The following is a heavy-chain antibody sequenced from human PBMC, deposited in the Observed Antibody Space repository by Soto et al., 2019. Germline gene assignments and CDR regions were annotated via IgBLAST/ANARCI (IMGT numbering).Heavy chain of an antibody. CDR2: ISSSSSYI. D-gene: IGHD3-3*01. J-gene: IGHJ6*03. CDR3: ARGIANFGVVINYYYYMDV. CDR1: GFTFSSYS. Sequence: GGSLRLSCAASGFTFSSYSMNWVRQAPGKGLEWVSSISSSSSYIYYADSVKGRFTISRDNAKNSLYLQMNSLRAEDTAVYYCARGIANFGVVINYYYYMDVWGQGTMVTVSS. V-gene: IGHV3-21*01.